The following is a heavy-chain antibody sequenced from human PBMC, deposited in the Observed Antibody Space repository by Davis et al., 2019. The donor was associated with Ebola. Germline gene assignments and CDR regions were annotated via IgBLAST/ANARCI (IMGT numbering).Heavy chain of an antibody. D-gene: IGHD6-6*01. CDR1: GFTFSSYD. CDR2: IGTAGDT. Sequence: GSLRLSCAASGFTFSSYDMHWVRQATGKGLEWVSAIGTAGDTYYPGSVKGRFTISRENAKNSLYLQMNSLRAGDTAVYYCARGDSSSSIFYYYGMDVWGQGTTVTVSS. CDR3: ARGDSSSSIFYYYGMDV. J-gene: IGHJ6*02. V-gene: IGHV3-13*01.